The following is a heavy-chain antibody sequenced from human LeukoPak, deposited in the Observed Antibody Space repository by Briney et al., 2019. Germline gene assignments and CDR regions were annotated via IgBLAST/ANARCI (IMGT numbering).Heavy chain of an antibody. CDR3: ASRPSIAAAGPDY. Sequence: PSETLSLTCAVSGYSISSGYYWGWIRQPPGKGLEWIGSVYHSGSTYYNPSLKSRVTISVDTSKNQFSLKLSSVTAADTAVYYCASRPSIAAAGPDYWGQGTLSPSPQ. V-gene: IGHV4-38-2*01. D-gene: IGHD6-13*01. CDR1: GYSISSGYY. CDR2: VYHSGST. J-gene: IGHJ4*02.